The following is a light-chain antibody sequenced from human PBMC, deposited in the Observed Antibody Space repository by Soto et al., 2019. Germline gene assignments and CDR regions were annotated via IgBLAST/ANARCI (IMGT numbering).Light chain of an antibody. CDR3: LLSYSGVMI. Sequence: QAVVTQEPSLTVSPGATVTLTCGSSTGTVTSSHDPHWFQQKPGQALRALIYGAVNKQSWTPDRFSGSLLGGKAALTLSGAQFGDEAEYYCLLSYSGVMIFGGGTKLTVL. CDR2: GAV. V-gene: IGLV7-46*01. CDR1: TGTVTSSHD. J-gene: IGLJ2*01.